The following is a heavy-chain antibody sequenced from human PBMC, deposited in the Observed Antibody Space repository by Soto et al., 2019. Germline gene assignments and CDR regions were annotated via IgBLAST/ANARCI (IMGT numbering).Heavy chain of an antibody. Sequence: PSETLSLTCTVSGGSISSGNYYCSWILQHPGKGLEWIAYMSYSVNTSYNPSLKTRVIISLDTSTNQFYMKMSSVTAADTAVYFCARYCSSGTCQYAFDIWGQGTMVTVSS. D-gene: IGHD2-15*01. CDR2: MSYSVNT. CDR3: ARYCSSGTCQYAFDI. V-gene: IGHV4-31*03. CDR1: GGSISSGNYY. J-gene: IGHJ3*02.